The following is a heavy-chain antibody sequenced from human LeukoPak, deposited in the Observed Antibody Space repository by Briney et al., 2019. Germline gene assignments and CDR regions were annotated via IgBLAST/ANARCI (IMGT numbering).Heavy chain of an antibody. CDR3: ARQKCTSASCLTKNAFDI. Sequence: SETLTPTCTVSGSISGYYWSWIRQPPGKGLEWIGYIYTSGSTNYNPSLESRVTISVDTSKNQFSLDLSSVTAADTAVYYCARQKCTSASCLTKNAFDIWGQGTMVTVSS. J-gene: IGHJ3*02. CDR1: GSISGYY. V-gene: IGHV4-4*09. CDR2: IYTSGST. D-gene: IGHD2-2*01.